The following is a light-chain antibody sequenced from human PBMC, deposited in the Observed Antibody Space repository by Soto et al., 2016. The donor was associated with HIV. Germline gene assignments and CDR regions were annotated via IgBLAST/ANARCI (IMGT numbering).Light chain of an antibody. V-gene: IGKV1-5*03. CDR2: KTS. J-gene: IGKJ2*01. CDR3: QQANSFPPYT. CDR1: QNIRW. Sequence: DIRMTQSPSTLSASVGDRVTISCRASQNIRWLAWYQQKPGRAPKVLIFKTSTLKSGVPSRFSGSGSGTEFTLTISSLQPEDFATYYCQQANSFPPYTFGQGTKLEIK.